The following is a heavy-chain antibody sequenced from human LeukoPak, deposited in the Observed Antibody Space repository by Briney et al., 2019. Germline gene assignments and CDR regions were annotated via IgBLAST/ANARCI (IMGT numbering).Heavy chain of an antibody. CDR2: INHSGST. CDR1: GGSFSGYY. D-gene: IGHD6-13*01. CDR3: AALSSIAAAGAFDY. V-gene: IGHV4-34*01. J-gene: IGHJ4*02. Sequence: SETLSLTCAVYGGSFSGYYWSWIRQPPGKGLEWIGEINHSGSTNYNPSLKSRVTISVDTSKNQFSLKLSSVTAEDTAVYYCAALSSIAAAGAFDYWGQGTLVTVSS.